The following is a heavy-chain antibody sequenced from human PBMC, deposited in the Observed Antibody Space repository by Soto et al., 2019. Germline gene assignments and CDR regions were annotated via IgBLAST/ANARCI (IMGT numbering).Heavy chain of an antibody. CDR2: IHDSGRS. J-gene: IGHJ4*02. CDR3: ARVGGTRGWY. Sequence: QVQLQESGPGLVKPSETLSLTCTVSSDSITNYYWSWIRQSPGKGLEWIGYIHDSGRSNYNPSLKSRVKISVETPKKQFSLRRNSVTAADTAVYYCARVGGTRGWYWGQGTLVTVSS. D-gene: IGHD2-15*01. CDR1: SDSITNYY. V-gene: IGHV4-59*01.